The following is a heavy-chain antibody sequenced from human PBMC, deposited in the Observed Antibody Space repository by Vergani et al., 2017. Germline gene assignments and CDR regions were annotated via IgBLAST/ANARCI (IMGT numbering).Heavy chain of an antibody. V-gene: IGHV1-2*02. J-gene: IGHJ5*02. CDR3: ARELPRRPSGSGGYYKGGRFDP. Sequence: QVQLVQSGAEVKKPGASVKVSCKASGYTFTGYYMHWVRQAPGQGLEWMGWINPNSGGTNYAQKFQGRVTMTRDTSISTAYMELSRLRSDDTAVYYCARELPRRPSGSGGYYKGGRFDPWGQGTLVTVSS. CDR1: GYTFTGYY. D-gene: IGHD3-10*01. CDR2: INPNSGGT.